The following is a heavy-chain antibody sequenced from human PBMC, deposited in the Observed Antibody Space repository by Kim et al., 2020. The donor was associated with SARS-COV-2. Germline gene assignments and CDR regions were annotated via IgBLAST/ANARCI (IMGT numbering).Heavy chain of an antibody. CDR3: AAHPNNYDSSGYYAFDI. CDR1: GGTFSSYA. CDR2: IIPIFGTA. V-gene: IGHV1-69*13. J-gene: IGHJ3*02. Sequence: SVKVSCKASGGTFSSYAISWVRQAPGQGLEWMGGIIPIFGTANYAQKFQGRVTITADESTSTAYMELSSLRSEDTAVYYCAAHPNNYDSSGYYAFDIWGQGTMVTVSS. D-gene: IGHD3-22*01.